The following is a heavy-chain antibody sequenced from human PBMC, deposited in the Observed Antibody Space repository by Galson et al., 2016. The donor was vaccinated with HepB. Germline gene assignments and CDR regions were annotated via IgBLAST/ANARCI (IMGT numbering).Heavy chain of an antibody. V-gene: IGHV3-7*01. Sequence: SLRLSCAVSGFSFSNSWMTWVRQTPEKGLEWVADINADGSWRAYMDSVKGRFTISRDNVNSLLYLQMSGLRVEDTALYFCARVRGSSGSYQFYYFDYWGQGTLVTVSS. J-gene: IGHJ4*02. D-gene: IGHD1-26*01. CDR1: GFSFSNSW. CDR3: ARVRGSSGSYQFYYFDY. CDR2: INADGSWR.